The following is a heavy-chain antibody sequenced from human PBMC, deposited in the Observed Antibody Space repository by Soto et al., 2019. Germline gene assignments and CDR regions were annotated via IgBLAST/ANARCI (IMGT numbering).Heavy chain of an antibody. V-gene: IGHV4-31*03. CDR3: VRDRGNTLRMDV. Sequence: SETLSLTCSVSVASITSGGSYCTWIRQHPWKGLEWIGNILYSEKNYYNPSLKSRVTISLDTSKNQFSLKVNSVTAADTAVYYCVRDRGNTLRMDVWGEGTTVTLSS. D-gene: IGHD3-16*01. CDR1: VASITSGGSY. J-gene: IGHJ6*02. CDR2: ILYSEKN.